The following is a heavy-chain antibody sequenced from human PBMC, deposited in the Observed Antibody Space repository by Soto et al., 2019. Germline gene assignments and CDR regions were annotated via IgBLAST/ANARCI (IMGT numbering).Heavy chain of an antibody. CDR1: GFTFRDYG. D-gene: IGHD1-26*01. J-gene: IGHJ4*02. CDR3: AKDWVGGSNKYYFEY. V-gene: IGHV3-30*18. Sequence: QVQLVESGGGVVRPGRSLRLSCVASGFTFRDYGMHWVRQAPGKGLEWVAGISHHGLKEHYADSVEGRFTISRDNSKKTVYLQLNSLRGDDTAVYYCAKDWVGGSNKYYFEYWGQGTLVTVSS. CDR2: ISHHGLKE.